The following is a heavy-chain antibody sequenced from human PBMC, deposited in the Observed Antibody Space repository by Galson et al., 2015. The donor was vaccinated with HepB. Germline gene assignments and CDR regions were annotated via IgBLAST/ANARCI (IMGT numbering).Heavy chain of an antibody. Sequence: TLSLTCSVSGDFISNGGYYWSWIRQLPGKGLEWIGSIYYSGTTSYNPSLKSRLTLSLDTSDNQLSLKLTSVTAADTAVYYCARGSYCGGDCDSQWAPYYYEEVWGKGTTVTVSS. V-gene: IGHV4-31*03. CDR3: ARGSYCGGDCDSQWAPYYYEEV. D-gene: IGHD2-21*01. CDR2: IYYSGTT. CDR1: GDFISNGGYY. J-gene: IGHJ6*03.